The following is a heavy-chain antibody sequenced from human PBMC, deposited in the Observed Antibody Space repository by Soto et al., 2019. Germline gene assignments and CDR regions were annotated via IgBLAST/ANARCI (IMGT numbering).Heavy chain of an antibody. V-gene: IGHV3-53*01. CDR3: ARERDGHNPNWFDL. J-gene: IGHJ5*02. CDR2: IYSGGST. Sequence: GGTLRLSCAVSGFTVSSNYMSWVRQPPGKGPEWVSDIYSGGSTYYADSVKGRFTISRDNSKNTLYLQMNSLRAEDTAVYYCARERDGHNPNWFDLWGQGTLVTVSS. CDR1: GFTVSSNY. D-gene: IGHD2-8*01.